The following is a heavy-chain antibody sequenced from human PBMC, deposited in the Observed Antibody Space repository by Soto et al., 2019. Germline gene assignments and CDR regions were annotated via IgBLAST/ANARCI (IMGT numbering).Heavy chain of an antibody. V-gene: IGHV1-18*01. CDR2: ITPYNGNT. J-gene: IGHJ4*02. Sequence: GAEVKKPGASVKVSCKASGYTFSSYGITWVRQAPGQGLEWMGWITPYNGNTNYAQRLQGRVTLTTDTSTSTAYMELRSLRSDDTAVYYCARDGDSSWYVYWGQGTLVTVSS. CDR3: ARDGDSSWYVY. CDR1: GYTFSSYG. D-gene: IGHD6-13*01.